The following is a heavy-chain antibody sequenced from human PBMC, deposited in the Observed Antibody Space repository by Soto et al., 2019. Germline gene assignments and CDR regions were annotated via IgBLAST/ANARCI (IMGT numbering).Heavy chain of an antibody. CDR2: IFWNDAR. V-gene: IGHV2-26*02. CDR1: GFSLSKARMG. Sequence: QVTLKESGPVLVKPTETLTLTCTVSGFSLSKARMGVSWIRQPPGKALEWLAHIFWNDARSYNTSLKSRLTISSDTSKSQVVLTLTNVDPVDTGTYFCARALREELPIYYFDSWGQGTLVTVSS. D-gene: IGHD1-7*01. J-gene: IGHJ4*02. CDR3: ARALREELPIYYFDS.